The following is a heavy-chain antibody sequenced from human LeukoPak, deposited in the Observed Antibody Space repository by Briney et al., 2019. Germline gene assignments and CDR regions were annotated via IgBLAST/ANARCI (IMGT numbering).Heavy chain of an antibody. CDR2: IWYDGTNK. J-gene: IGHJ2*01. D-gene: IGHD4/OR15-4a*01. CDR3: AKDLLPGANPASYFDL. V-gene: IGHV3-33*06. Sequence: PGGSLRLSCAASGFTFSSYAMHWVRQAPGEGLEWVAVIWYDGTNKYFIDSVKGRFTVSRDNSKNTLSLQMNSLRAEDTAVYYCAKDLLPGANPASYFDLWGRGTLVTVSS. CDR1: GFTFSSYA.